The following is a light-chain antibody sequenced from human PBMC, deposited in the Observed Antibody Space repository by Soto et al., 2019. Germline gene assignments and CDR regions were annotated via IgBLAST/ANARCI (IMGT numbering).Light chain of an antibody. Sequence: QSVLTQPASVSGSPGQSITISCTGTSSDVGGYNYVSWYQQHPGNAPQLMIYDVSNRPSGVSNRFSGSKSGTTASLTISGLQAEDEADYYCGSYKSRSGVVFGGGTKLTVL. CDR2: DVS. CDR3: GSYKSRSGVV. V-gene: IGLV2-14*01. J-gene: IGLJ2*01. CDR1: SSDVGGYNY.